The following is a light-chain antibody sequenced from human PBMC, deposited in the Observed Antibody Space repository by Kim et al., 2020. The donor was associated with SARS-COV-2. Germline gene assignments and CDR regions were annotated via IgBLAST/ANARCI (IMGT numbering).Light chain of an antibody. Sequence: DIQMTQSPSSLSASVGDRVTISCRASQDIGNDLAWYQQKPGRVPRRLISVTSTLHWGVPSRFSGSGSGRDFTLTISSLQSEDAATYYCQKCDTAPLTFGGGTKLDIK. CDR2: VTS. CDR1: QDIGND. V-gene: IGKV1-27*01. CDR3: QKCDTAPLT. J-gene: IGKJ4*01.